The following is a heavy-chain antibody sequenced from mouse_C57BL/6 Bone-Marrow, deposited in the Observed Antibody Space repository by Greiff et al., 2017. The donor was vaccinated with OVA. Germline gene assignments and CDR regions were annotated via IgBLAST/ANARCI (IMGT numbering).Heavy chain of an antibody. CDR1: GYTFTSYT. J-gene: IGHJ3*01. CDR3: ASYYYGSKSWFAY. V-gene: IGHV1-4*01. D-gene: IGHD1-1*01. Sequence: QVQLKESGAELARPGASVKMSCKASGYTFTSYTMHWVKQRPGQGLEWIGYINPSSGYTKYNQKFKDKATLTADKSSSTAYMQLSSLTSEDSAVYYCASYYYGSKSWFAYWGPGTLVTVSA. CDR2: INPSSGYT.